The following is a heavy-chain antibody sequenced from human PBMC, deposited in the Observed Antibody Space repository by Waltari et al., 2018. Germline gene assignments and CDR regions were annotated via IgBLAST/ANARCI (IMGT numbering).Heavy chain of an antibody. CDR1: GGSISSGDYY. Sequence: QVQLQESGPGLVKPSQTLSLTCTVSGGSISSGDYYWSWIRQPPGKGLEWIGYIYYSGSTYYNPSLKSRVTISVDTSKNQFSLKLSSVTAADTAVYYCARDGYDYIWGSPRHWFDPWGQGTLVTVSS. D-gene: IGHD3-16*01. CDR2: IYYSGST. J-gene: IGHJ5*02. CDR3: ARDGYDYIWGSPRHWFDP. V-gene: IGHV4-30-4*08.